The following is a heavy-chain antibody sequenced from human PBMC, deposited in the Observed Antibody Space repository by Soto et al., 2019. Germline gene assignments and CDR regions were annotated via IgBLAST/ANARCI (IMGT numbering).Heavy chain of an antibody. D-gene: IGHD1-1*01. Sequence: EVQLVESGGGLVLPGGSLRLSCVASGFTFSRYWMHWVRQAPGKGLVWVSRINSDGSSTHYADSVKGRFTISRDNAKNTLYLQMNSLRAEDTAVYYCASNYAYAEGYHWYGMDVWGQGTTVTVSS. CDR3: ASNYAYAEGYHWYGMDV. CDR1: GFTFSRYW. J-gene: IGHJ6*02. V-gene: IGHV3-74*01. CDR2: INSDGSST.